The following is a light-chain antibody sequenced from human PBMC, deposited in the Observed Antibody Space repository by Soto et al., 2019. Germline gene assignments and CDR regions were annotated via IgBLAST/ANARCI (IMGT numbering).Light chain of an antibody. V-gene: IGKV1-5*01. CDR2: DAS. CDR3: QQYSDFLIS. Sequence: DIQMTQSPSTLSASVGDRVTITCRASQGINRSLAWYQQKPGKAPSLLIYDASSLEGGVPSRFSGSGFGTEFTLTISNLQPADFATYYCQQYSDFLISFGPGTTVDFK. CDR1: QGINRS. J-gene: IGKJ3*01.